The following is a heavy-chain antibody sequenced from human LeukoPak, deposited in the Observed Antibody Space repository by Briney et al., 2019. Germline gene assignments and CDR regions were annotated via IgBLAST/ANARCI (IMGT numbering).Heavy chain of an antibody. Sequence: SETLSLTCTVSGGSISSGGYYWSWIRQHPGKGLEWIGYIYYSGSTSYNPSLKSRVTISVDTSKNQFSLKLSSVTAADTAVYFCASANWNYDGEFDYWGQGTLVTVSS. D-gene: IGHD1-7*01. CDR2: IYYSGST. J-gene: IGHJ4*02. CDR1: GGSISSGGYY. V-gene: IGHV4-31*03. CDR3: ASANWNYDGEFDY.